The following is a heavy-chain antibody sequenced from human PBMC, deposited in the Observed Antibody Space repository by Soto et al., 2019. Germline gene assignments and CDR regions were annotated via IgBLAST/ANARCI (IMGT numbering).Heavy chain of an antibody. J-gene: IGHJ5*01. CDR3: ARVTRFTTSSFFHDS. CDR2: LYYSGST. D-gene: IGHD6-6*01. V-gene: IGHV4-61*01. Sequence: SETLSLTCTLSGVSVSSDTHYWSWIRQPPGKGLEWIGYLYYSGSTNPNPSLKNRVTMSVDTSRNQFSLRLSSVTAADTAIYYCARVTRFTTSSFFHDSWGQGLQVPSPQ. CDR1: GVSVSSDTHY.